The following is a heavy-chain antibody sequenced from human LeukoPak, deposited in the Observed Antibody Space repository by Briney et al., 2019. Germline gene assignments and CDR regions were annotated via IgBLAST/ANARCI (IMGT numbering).Heavy chain of an antibody. CDR2: IKGGGGDP. V-gene: IGHV3-23*01. J-gene: IGHJ4*02. D-gene: IGHD2-21*02. CDR1: GYTFSTYA. CDR3: AQGGHDFNPFYY. Sequence: GGSLRLSCAASGYTFSTYAMGWVRQAPGEGLEWVSSIKGGGGDPFYADSVRGRFTISRDKSKNTLYLQLNSLRAEDTAVYFCAQGGHDFNPFYYWGQGTLVTVSS.